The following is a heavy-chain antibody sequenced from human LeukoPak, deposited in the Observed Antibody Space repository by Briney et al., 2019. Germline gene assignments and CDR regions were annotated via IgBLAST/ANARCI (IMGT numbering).Heavy chain of an antibody. CDR2: ISAYNGNT. CDR1: GYTFTSYG. D-gene: IGHD3-3*01. J-gene: IGHJ5*02. Sequence: ASVRVSCKASGYTFTSYGISWVRQAPGQGLEWMGWISAYNGNTNYAQKLQGRVTMTTDTSTSIAYMELRSLRSDDAAVYYCARRYDFWSGYYFDPWGQGTLVTVSS. CDR3: ARRYDFWSGYYFDP. V-gene: IGHV1-18*01.